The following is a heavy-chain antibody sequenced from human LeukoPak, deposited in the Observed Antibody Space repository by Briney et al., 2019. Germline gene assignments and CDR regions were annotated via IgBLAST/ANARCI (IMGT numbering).Heavy chain of an antibody. CDR1: GYTFTSYA. D-gene: IGHD3-22*01. Sequence: ASVKVSCKASGYTFTSYAMHWVRQAPGQRLEWMGWINAGNGNTKYSQKFQGRVTITRDTSASTAYMELSSLRSEDTAVYYCARDLGRSGYYLDYWGQGSLVTVSS. CDR3: ARDLGRSGYYLDY. J-gene: IGHJ4*02. V-gene: IGHV1-3*01. CDR2: INAGNGNT.